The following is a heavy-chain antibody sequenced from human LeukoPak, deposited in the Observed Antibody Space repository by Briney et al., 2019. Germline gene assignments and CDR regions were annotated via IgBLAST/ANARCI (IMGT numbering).Heavy chain of an antibody. CDR1: GGSISSHD. V-gene: IGHV4-59*11. J-gene: IGHJ6*03. Sequence: SETLSLTCTVSGGSISSHDWSWIRQPPGKGLEWIGYIYYSGSTNYSPSLKSRVTISVDTSKNQFSLKLSSVTAADTAVYYCARDGGYYYGSGSYPRDYYYYMDVWGKGTTVTVSS. CDR2: IYYSGST. CDR3: ARDGGYYYGSGSYPRDYYYYMDV. D-gene: IGHD3-10*01.